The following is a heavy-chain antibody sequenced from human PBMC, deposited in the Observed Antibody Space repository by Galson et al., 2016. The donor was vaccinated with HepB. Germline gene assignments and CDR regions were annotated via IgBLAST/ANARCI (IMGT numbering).Heavy chain of an antibody. J-gene: IGHJ5*02. V-gene: IGHV6-1*01. CDR1: GDSVSSISAA. D-gene: IGHD3-16*01. Sequence: CAISGDSVSSISAAWNWIRQSPSSGLEWLGRTYYRSKWYNDYAVSVKSRITITPDTSKNQFSLQLNSVTPEDTAVYYCASESYAGSSRSGLLWFDPWGQGTLVTVSS. CDR3: ASESYAGSSRSGLLWFDP. CDR2: TYYRSKWYN.